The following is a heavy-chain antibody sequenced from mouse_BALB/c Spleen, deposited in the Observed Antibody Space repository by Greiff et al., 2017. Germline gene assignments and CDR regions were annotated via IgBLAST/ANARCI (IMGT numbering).Heavy chain of an antibody. CDR2: ISDGGSYT. V-gene: IGHV5-4*02. D-gene: IGHD1-1*01. Sequence: EVQLQESGGGLVKPGGSLKLSCAASGFTFSDYYMYWVRQTPEKRLEWVATISDGGSYTYYPDSVKGRFTISRDNAKNNLYLQMSSLKSEDTAMYYCARDYYGSGFAYWGQGTLVTVSA. J-gene: IGHJ3*01. CDR3: ARDYYGSGFAY. CDR1: GFTFSDYY.